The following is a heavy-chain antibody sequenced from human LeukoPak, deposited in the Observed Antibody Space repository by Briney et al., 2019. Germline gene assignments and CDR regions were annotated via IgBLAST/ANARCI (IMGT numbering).Heavy chain of an antibody. CDR1: GGSISSSNW. CDR3: ARGGSYLFHFDY. J-gene: IGHJ4*02. Sequence: PSGTLSLTCAVSGGSISSSNWWSWVRQPPGKGLEWIGEIYHSGSTNYNPSLKSRVTISVDTSKNQFSLKLSSVTAADTAVYYCARGGSYLFHFDYWGQGTLVTVSS. CDR2: IYHSGST. D-gene: IGHD1-26*01. V-gene: IGHV4-4*02.